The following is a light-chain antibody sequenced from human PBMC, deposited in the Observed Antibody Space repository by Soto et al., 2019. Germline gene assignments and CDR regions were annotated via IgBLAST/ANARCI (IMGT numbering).Light chain of an antibody. CDR3: QQYTNWPYT. J-gene: IGKJ2*01. V-gene: IGKV3-15*01. CDR1: QSVGSN. CDR2: GAS. Sequence: EIVMTQSPATLSVSPGERASLSCRASQSVGSNLAWYQQTAGQAPRLLIYGASTRATGIPARFSGSGSGTAFTPTSSSLQSEDFAVYSRQQYTNWPYTFGQGTKLEIK.